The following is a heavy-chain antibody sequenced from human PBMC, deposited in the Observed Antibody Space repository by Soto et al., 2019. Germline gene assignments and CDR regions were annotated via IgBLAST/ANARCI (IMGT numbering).Heavy chain of an antibody. V-gene: IGHV4-34*01. J-gene: IGHJ4*02. CDR3: ARGRIFGVVRAPAGY. D-gene: IGHD3-3*01. CDR2: INHSGST. Sequence: PSETLSLTCAVYGGSFSGYYWSWIRQPPGKGLEWIGEINHSGSTNYNPSLKSRVTISVDTSKNQFSLKLSSVTAADTAVYYCARGRIFGVVRAPAGYWGQGTLVTVSS. CDR1: GGSFSGYY.